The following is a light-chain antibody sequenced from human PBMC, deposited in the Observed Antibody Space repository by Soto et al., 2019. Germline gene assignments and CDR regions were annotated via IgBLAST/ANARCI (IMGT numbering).Light chain of an antibody. V-gene: IGKV3-11*01. J-gene: IGKJ4*01. CDR3: QQRSNWPLT. CDR1: QSVNSY. CDR2: DAS. Sequence: EIVLTQSPGTLSLSPGERATLSCRASQSVNSYLAWYQHKPGQAPRLLIYDASNRATGIPARFSGSGSGTDFTLTISSLEPEDFAAYYCQQRSNWPLTFGGGTKVEIK.